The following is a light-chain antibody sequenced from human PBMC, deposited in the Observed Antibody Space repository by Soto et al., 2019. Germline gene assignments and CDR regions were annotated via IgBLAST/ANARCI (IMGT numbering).Light chain of an antibody. J-gene: IGLJ2*01. V-gene: IGLV2-14*01. CDR2: DVI. Sequence: QSALTQPASVSGSPGQLITISCTGTSSDVGAYNYVSWYQQHPGKAPKLMIYDVINRPSGVSNRFSGSKSGNTASLTISVLQAEDEADYSCSSYSSSSTVVFGGWTKLTV. CDR1: SSDVGAYNY. CDR3: SSYSSSSTVV.